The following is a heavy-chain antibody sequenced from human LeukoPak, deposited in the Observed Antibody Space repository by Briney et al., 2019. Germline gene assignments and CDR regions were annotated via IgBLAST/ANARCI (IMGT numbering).Heavy chain of an antibody. CDR1: AYSISSGYY. CDR3: ALRLRQGGDYVVY. Sequence: PSETPSLTCAVSAYSISSGYYWGWIRQPPGKGLEWIGSIYHSGSTYYNPSLKGRVTILVDTSKNQFSLKLSSVTAADTAVYYCALRLRQGGDYVVYWGQGTLVTVSS. D-gene: IGHD2-21*01. CDR2: IYHSGST. J-gene: IGHJ4*02. V-gene: IGHV4-38-2*01.